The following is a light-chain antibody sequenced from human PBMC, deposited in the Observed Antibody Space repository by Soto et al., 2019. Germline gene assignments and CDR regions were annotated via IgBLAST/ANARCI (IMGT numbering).Light chain of an antibody. CDR2: GAS. CDR1: QSVSSSY. Sequence: EIVLTHSPGTLSLSPGERATLSCRARQSVSSSYLASYQQKPGQAPRLLIYGASSRATGIPDRFSGSGSGTDFTLTITRREPEDFAVYYCQQYDTSPWTFGQGTKVEIK. J-gene: IGKJ1*01. V-gene: IGKV3-20*01. CDR3: QQYDTSPWT.